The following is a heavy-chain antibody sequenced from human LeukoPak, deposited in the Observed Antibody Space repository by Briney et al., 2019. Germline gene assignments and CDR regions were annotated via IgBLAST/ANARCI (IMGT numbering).Heavy chain of an antibody. CDR2: IGGSGGRT. CDR1: GFTFSSYA. J-gene: IGHJ4*02. CDR3: ARDFGEGVGATDY. D-gene: IGHD1-26*01. V-gene: IGHV3-23*01. Sequence: GGSLRLSCAASGFTFSSYAMSWVRQAPGKGLEWVSTIGGSGGRTYYADSVKGRFTISRDNSKNTLYLQMNSLRAEDTAVYYCARDFGEGVGATDYWGQGTLVTVSS.